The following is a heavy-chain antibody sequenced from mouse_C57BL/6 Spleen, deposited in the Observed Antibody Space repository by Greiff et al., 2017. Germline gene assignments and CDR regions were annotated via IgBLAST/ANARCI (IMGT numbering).Heavy chain of an antibody. Sequence: ESGPGLVKPSQSLSLTCSVTGYSITSCYYWNWIRQFPGNKLEWMGYISYDGSNNYNPSLKKQITITRDTSKNQLFLKLKSVTTEDTATYYCARDDGYYDFDVWGTGTTVTVSS. J-gene: IGHJ1*03. CDR3: ARDDGYYDFDV. V-gene: IGHV3-6*01. CDR1: GYSITSCYY. D-gene: IGHD2-3*01. CDR2: ISYDGSN.